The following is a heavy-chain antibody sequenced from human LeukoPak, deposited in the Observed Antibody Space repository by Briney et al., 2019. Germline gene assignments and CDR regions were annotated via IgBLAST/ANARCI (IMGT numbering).Heavy chain of an antibody. CDR3: ATSSPRNYFDH. CDR1: GFIFSTYG. J-gene: IGHJ4*02. CDR2: IWYDGSQR. V-gene: IGHV3-33*01. D-gene: IGHD1-14*01. Sequence: GGSLRLSCVASGFIFSTYGLHWVRQSPGRGLEWVAVIWYDGSQRYYADSVKGRFTISRDDSQNAIYLQMNSLRAEDTAVYYCATSSPRNYFDHWGQGTLVTVSS.